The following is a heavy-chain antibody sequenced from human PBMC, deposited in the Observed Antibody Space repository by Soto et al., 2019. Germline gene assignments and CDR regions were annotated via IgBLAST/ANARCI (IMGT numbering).Heavy chain of an antibody. J-gene: IGHJ4*02. CDR3: ARGNVVAIDY. Sequence: SETLSLTCAVYGGSFSGYYLSWIRQPPGKGLEWIGEINHSGSTNNNPSLKSRVTISVDRSKNQFSLKLSSVTAADTAVYYCARGNVVAIDYWGQGTLVTVSS. CDR1: GGSFSGYY. D-gene: IGHD2-21*01. CDR2: INHSGST. V-gene: IGHV4-34*01.